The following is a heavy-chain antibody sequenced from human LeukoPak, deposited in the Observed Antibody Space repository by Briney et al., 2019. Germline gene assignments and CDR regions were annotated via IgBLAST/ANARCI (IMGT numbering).Heavy chain of an antibody. Sequence: GGSLRLSCVASGFSLSNYIMSWVRQAPGKGLEWVSTVSSSGSYTYYADSVKGRFTISRDNSKNTVYLEVNSLRAEDTAVYYCARRPRYCSGGSCYNYWGQGTLVTVSS. J-gene: IGHJ4*02. CDR2: VSSSGSYT. D-gene: IGHD2-15*01. V-gene: IGHV3-21*06. CDR1: GFSLSNYI. CDR3: ARRPRYCSGGSCYNY.